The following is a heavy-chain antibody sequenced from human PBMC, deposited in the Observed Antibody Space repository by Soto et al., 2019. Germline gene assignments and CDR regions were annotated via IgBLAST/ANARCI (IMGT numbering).Heavy chain of an antibody. CDR1: GFTFSSYG. J-gene: IGHJ6*02. V-gene: IGHV3-33*01. CDR3: ARANYYDSSGTPQYGMDV. CDR2: IWYDGSNK. Sequence: GGSLRLSCAASGFTFSSYGMHWVRQAPCKGLEWVAVIWYDGSNKNYADSVKGRFTISRDNSKNTLYLQMNSLRAEDTAVYYCARANYYDSSGTPQYGMDVWGQGTTVTVSS. D-gene: IGHD3-22*01.